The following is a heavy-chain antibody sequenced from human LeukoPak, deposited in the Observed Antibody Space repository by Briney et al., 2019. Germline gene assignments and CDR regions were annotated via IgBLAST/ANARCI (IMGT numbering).Heavy chain of an antibody. J-gene: IGHJ4*02. CDR3: ARAEDLSSWYIPSFFDY. D-gene: IGHD6-13*01. V-gene: IGHV1-46*01. CDR2: INPSTGST. CDR1: GYTFTTYY. Sequence: ASVKVSCKASGYTFTTYYMHWVRQAPGPGLEWMGIINPSTGSTRYAQKFQGRVTMTRDMSTSTVYMELSSLRSEDTAVYYCARAEDLSSWYIPSFFDYWGQGTLVTVPS.